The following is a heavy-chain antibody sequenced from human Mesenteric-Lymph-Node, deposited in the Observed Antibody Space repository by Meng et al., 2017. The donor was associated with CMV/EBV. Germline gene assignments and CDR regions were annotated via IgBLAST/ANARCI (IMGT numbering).Heavy chain of an antibody. CDR3: ARGKYNWNYLFDY. CDR2: ISNSYGTT. V-gene: IGHV3-48*04. J-gene: IGHJ4*02. CDR1: GFTFSSYN. D-gene: IGHD1-7*01. Sequence: GESLKISCAASGFTFSSYNMNWVRQAPGKGLEWVSYISNSYGTTYYADSVKGRFTISRDSAKNSLFLQMNSLRAEDTAVYYCARGKYNWNYLFDYWGQGTLVTVSS.